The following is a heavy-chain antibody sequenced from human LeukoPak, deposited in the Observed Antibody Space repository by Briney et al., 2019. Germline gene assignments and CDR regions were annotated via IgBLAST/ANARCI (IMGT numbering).Heavy chain of an antibody. V-gene: IGHV3-21*01. CDR1: GFTFSSYS. CDR3: ARDSAGHDGFDY. D-gene: IGHD1-1*01. CDR2: ISSSSSYI. Sequence: GGSLRLSCAASGFTFSSYSMNWVRQAPGKGLEWVSSISSSSSYIYYADSVKGRFTISRDNAKNSLYLQMNSLRAEATAVYYCARDSAGHDGFDYWGQGTLVTVSS. J-gene: IGHJ4*02.